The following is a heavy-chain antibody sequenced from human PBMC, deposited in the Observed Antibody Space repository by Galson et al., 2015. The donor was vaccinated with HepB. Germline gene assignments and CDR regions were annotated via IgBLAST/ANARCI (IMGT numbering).Heavy chain of an antibody. CDR1: GGSFSGYY. CDR3: ARAYRGKLRLDP. CDR2: INHSGST. Sequence: ETLSLTCAVYGGSFSGYYWSWIRQPPGKGLEWIGEINHSGSTNYNPSLKSRVTISVDTSKNQFSLKLSSVTAADTAVYYCARAYRGKLRLDPWGQGTLVTVSS. V-gene: IGHV4-34*01. D-gene: IGHD1-7*01. J-gene: IGHJ5*02.